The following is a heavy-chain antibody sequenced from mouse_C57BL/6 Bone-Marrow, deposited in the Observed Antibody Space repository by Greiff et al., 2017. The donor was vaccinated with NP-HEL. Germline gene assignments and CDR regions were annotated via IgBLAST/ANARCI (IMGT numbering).Heavy chain of an antibody. J-gene: IGHJ4*01. CDR1: GFTFSNYW. Sequence: EVQLVESGGGLVQPGGSMKLSCVASGFTFSNYWMNWVRQSPEKGLEWVAQIRLKSDNYATHYAESVKGRFTISRDDSKSSVYLQMNNLRAEDTGIYYCTAELRPDYYAMDYWGQGTSVTVSS. V-gene: IGHV6-3*01. D-gene: IGHD3-2*02. CDR3: TAELRPDYYAMDY. CDR2: IRLKSDNYAT.